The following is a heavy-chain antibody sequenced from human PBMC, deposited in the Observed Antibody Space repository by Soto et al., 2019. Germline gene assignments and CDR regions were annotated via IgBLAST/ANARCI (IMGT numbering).Heavy chain of an antibody. D-gene: IGHD2-21*02. J-gene: IGHJ6*02. Sequence: QITLKESGPTLVKPTQTLTLTCTFSGFSLSTSGVGVGWIRQPPGKALEWLALIYWDDDKRYSPSLRSRLTTSKDTTKNQVVLTMTNMDPVDTATYYCIQSRCGGDCLQSYASHSYYGMDVWGQGTTVTVSS. CDR3: IQSRCGGDCLQSYASHSYYGMDV. CDR2: IYWDDDK. CDR1: GFSLSTSGVG. V-gene: IGHV2-5*02.